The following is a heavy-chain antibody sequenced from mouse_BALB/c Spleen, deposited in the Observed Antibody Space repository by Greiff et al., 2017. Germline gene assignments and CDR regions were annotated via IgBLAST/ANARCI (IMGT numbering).Heavy chain of an antibody. CDR2: IDPANGNT. Sequence: LVESGAELVKPGASVKLSCTASGFNIKDTYMHWVKQRPEQGLEWIGRIDPANGNTKYDPKFQGKATITADTSSNTAYLQLSSLTSEDTAVYYCARSGYHAWFAYWGQGTLVTVSA. D-gene: IGHD3-1*01. CDR1: GFNIKDTY. CDR3: ARSGYHAWFAY. V-gene: IGHV14-3*02. J-gene: IGHJ3*01.